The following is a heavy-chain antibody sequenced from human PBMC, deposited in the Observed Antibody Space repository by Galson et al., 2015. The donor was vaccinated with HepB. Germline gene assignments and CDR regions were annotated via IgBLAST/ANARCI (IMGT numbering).Heavy chain of an antibody. CDR1: GGTFSSYA. CDR3: ATGGIYDFWSGYPSKATPNYYYYYYMDV. D-gene: IGHD3-3*01. CDR2: IIPIFGTA. V-gene: IGHV1-69*13. J-gene: IGHJ6*03. Sequence: SVKVSCKASGGTFSSYAISWVRQAPGQGLEWMGGIIPIFGTANYAQKFQGRVTITADESTSTAYMELSSLRSEDTAVYYCATGGIYDFWSGYPSKATPNYYYYYYMDVWGKGTTVTVSS.